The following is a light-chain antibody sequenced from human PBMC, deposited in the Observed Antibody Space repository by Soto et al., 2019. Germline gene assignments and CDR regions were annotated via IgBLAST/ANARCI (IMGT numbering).Light chain of an antibody. CDR2: GAS. CDR3: QQYGSSSYT. V-gene: IGKV3-20*01. J-gene: IGKJ2*01. Sequence: EIVLTQSPGTLSLSPGEGATLSCRASQSVASSYLAWYQQKPGQAPRLIIYGASNRATGTPDRFSGGGSGTDFTLTLSRLEPEDFAVYYCQQYGSSSYTFGQGTKREIK. CDR1: QSVASSY.